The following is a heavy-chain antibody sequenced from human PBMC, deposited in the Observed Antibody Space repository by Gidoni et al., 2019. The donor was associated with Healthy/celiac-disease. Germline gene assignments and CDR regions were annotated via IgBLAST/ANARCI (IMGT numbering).Heavy chain of an antibody. CDR2: IYYSGST. V-gene: IGHV4-59*01. D-gene: IGHD4-17*01. CDR3: AREDYPDAFDI. Sequence: QVQLQESGPGLVKPSETLSLNCTVSGGSISSDYWSWIRQPPGKGLEWIGYIYYSGSTTYNPSLKRRVTISVDTSKNQFSLKLSSVTAADTAVYYCAREDYPDAFDIWGQGTMVTVSA. J-gene: IGHJ3*02. CDR1: GGSISSDY.